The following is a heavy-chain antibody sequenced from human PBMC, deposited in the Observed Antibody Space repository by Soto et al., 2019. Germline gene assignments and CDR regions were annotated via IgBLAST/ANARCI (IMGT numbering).Heavy chain of an antibody. J-gene: IGHJ4*02. CDR1: GYTFTGYY. V-gene: IGHV1-2*04. Sequence: GASVKVSCKASGYTFTGYYMHWVRQAPGQGLEWMGWINPNSGGTNHAQKFQGWVTISADKSISTAYLQWSSLKASDTAMYYCARRDGDYVYYFDYWGQGTLVTVSS. D-gene: IGHD4-17*01. CDR2: INPNSGGT. CDR3: ARRDGDYVYYFDY.